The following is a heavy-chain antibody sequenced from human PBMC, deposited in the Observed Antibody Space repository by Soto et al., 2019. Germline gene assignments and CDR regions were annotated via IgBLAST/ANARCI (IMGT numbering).Heavy chain of an antibody. Sequence: EVQLVESGGGLVQPGGSLRLSCAASGFTFSSYSMNWVRQAPGKGLEWVSYISSRSTSKYYEDSVRGRFTISRDNAKNSLYLQMNSLRDVDTAVYYCARDYLYAFDIWGQGTMVTVSP. V-gene: IGHV3-48*02. CDR2: ISSRSTSK. CDR1: GFTFSSYS. CDR3: ARDYLYAFDI. J-gene: IGHJ3*02.